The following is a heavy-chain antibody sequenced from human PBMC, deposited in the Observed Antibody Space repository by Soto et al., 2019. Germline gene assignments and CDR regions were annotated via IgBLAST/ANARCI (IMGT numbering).Heavy chain of an antibody. Sequence: GGSLRLSCEASGFSFSSSSMNWLRQAPGKGLEWISYISYTTSRKYYAASVKGRFTISRDNAKNSLYLQMDSLRCEDTAVYYCARDVGNYDSSCYFDYWGQGTQVTVSS. V-gene: IGHV3-48*01. CDR1: GFSFSSSS. J-gene: IGHJ4*02. D-gene: IGHD3-22*01. CDR2: ISYTTSRK. CDR3: ARDVGNYDSSCYFDY.